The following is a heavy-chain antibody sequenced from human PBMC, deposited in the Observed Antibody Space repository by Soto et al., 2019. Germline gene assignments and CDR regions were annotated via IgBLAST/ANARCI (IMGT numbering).Heavy chain of an antibody. V-gene: IGHV4-31*03. Sequence: SETLSLTCTVSGGSISSGGYYWSWIRQHPGKGLEWIGYIYYSGSTYYNPSLKSRVTISVDTSKNQFSLKLSSVTAADTAVYYCARGQSLWKLFDYRGQGTPVTVSS. J-gene: IGHJ4*02. D-gene: IGHD1-1*01. CDR2: IYYSGST. CDR1: GGSISSGGYY. CDR3: ARGQSLWKLFDY.